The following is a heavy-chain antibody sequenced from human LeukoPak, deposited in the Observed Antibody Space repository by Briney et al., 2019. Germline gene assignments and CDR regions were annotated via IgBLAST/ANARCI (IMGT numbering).Heavy chain of an antibody. D-gene: IGHD4-11*01. CDR1: GYTFTSYY. Sequence: ASVKVSCKASGYTFTSYYMHWVRHAPGQGLEWMGIINPSGGSTSYAQKFQGRVTMTRDTSTSTVYMELSSLRSEDTAVYYCARYGNWYYFDYWGQGTLVTVSS. CDR3: ARYGNWYYFDY. V-gene: IGHV1-46*01. CDR2: INPSGGST. J-gene: IGHJ4*02.